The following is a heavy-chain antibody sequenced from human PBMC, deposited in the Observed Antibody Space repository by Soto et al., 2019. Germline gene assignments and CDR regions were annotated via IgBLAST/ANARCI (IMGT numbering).Heavy chain of an antibody. D-gene: IGHD6-19*01. Sequence: XAVKVACKTSGYPFTGYYIHWVRQAPGQGLEWMGWINPHTGVTNYAQNFQGWVTMTRDTSISTVYMEMTRLKSDDTAVYYCEREYGGVAGTLDPWGQGTLVTVSS. CDR1: GYPFTGYY. J-gene: IGHJ5*02. CDR3: EREYGGVAGTLDP. CDR2: INPHTGVT. V-gene: IGHV1-2*04.